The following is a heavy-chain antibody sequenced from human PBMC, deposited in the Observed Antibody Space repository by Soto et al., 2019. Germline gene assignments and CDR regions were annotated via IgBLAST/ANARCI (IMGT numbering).Heavy chain of an antibody. Sequence: QLQLQESGPGLVKPSETLSLTCTVSGGSISSSSYYWGWIRQPPGKGLEWIGSIDYSGSTYYNPSLKSRVNRSVETGNNQISLKLRSVTAAEKAVYYCARHVGGTTMVSFNHGMDVWGQGTTVTVSS. CDR3: ARHVGGTTMVSFNHGMDV. D-gene: IGHD3-16*01. J-gene: IGHJ6*02. CDR1: GGSISSSSYY. CDR2: IDYSGST. V-gene: IGHV4-39*01.